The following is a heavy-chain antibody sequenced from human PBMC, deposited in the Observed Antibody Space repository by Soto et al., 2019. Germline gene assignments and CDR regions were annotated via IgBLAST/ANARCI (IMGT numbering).Heavy chain of an antibody. CDR3: AKTLLSTSWYGLHDY. J-gene: IGHJ4*02. CDR1: EFTFSNYA. CDR2: ISGSGGTT. Sequence: WSLRLSCAASEFTFSNYAMSWVRQAPSKGLEWVSSISGSGGTTYYADSAKGRFTISRDNSRNTLHLQMNSLRVEDTAVYYCAKTLLSTSWYGLHDYVSQGTLVTVSS. D-gene: IGHD6-13*01. V-gene: IGHV3-23*01.